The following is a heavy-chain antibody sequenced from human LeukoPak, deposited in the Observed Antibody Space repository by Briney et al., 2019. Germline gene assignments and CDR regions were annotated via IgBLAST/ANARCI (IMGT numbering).Heavy chain of an antibody. CDR3: AKNGDEFYDILTGYYSGQFDY. CDR2: ISGSGGST. D-gene: IGHD3-9*01. J-gene: IGHJ4*02. Sequence: PGGSLRLSCAASGFTFSSYAMSWVRQAPGKGLEWVSAISGSGGSTYYADSVKGRFTISRDNSKNTLYLQMNSLRAEDTAVYYCAKNGDEFYDILTGYYSGQFDYWGQGTLVTVSS. V-gene: IGHV3-23*01. CDR1: GFTFSSYA.